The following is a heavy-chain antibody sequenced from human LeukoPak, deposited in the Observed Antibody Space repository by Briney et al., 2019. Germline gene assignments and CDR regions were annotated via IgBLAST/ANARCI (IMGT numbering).Heavy chain of an antibody. D-gene: IGHD6-19*01. Sequence: GESLKISCKGSGYSFTSYWIGWVRQMPGKGLEWMGIIYPCDSDTRYSPSFQGQVTISADKSISTAYLQWSSLKASDTAMYYCASHRGPAVAGTLDYFDYWGQGTLVTVSS. J-gene: IGHJ4*02. CDR2: IYPCDSDT. CDR1: GYSFTSYW. V-gene: IGHV5-51*01. CDR3: ASHRGPAVAGTLDYFDY.